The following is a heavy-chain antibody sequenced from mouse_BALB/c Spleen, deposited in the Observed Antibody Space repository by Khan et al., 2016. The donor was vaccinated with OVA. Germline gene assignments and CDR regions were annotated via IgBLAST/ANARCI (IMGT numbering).Heavy chain of an antibody. J-gene: IGHJ2*01. CDR1: GFNIKDTY. CDR3: ARIKA. Sequence: EVQLQQSGAALVKPGASVKLSCTASGFNIKDTYMHWVTQRPEQGLEWIGRIDPANGTTTYDPKFQGKAPIPADTSSHPAYLQLSSLASEDTAIDYCARIKAWGQGTTLTVSA. V-gene: IGHV14-3*02. CDR2: IDPANGTT.